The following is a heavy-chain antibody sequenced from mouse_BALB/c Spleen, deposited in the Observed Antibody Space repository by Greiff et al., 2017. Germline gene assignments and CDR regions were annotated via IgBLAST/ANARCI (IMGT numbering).Heavy chain of an antibody. CDR3: ARGYYRYDNAMDY. V-gene: IGHV4-1*02. CDR2: INPDSSTI. J-gene: IGHJ4*01. Sequence: EVKLVESGGGLVQPGGSLKLSCAASGFDFSRYWMSWVRQAPGKGLEWIGEINPDSSTINYTPSLKDKFIISRDNAKNTLYLQMSKVRSEDTALYYCARGYYRYDNAMDYWGQGTSVTVSS. CDR1: GFDFSRYW. D-gene: IGHD2-14*01.